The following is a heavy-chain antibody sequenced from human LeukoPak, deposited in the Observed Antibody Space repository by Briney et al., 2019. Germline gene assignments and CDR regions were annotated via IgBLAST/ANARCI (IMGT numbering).Heavy chain of an antibody. Sequence: GGSLRLSCAASGFTFSSYGMHWVRQAPGKGLEWVAFIRYDGSNKYYADSVKGRFTISRDNSKNMLYLQMNSLRAEDTAVYYCAKTPRDHYDFWSGYYTTESIDWGQGTLVTVSS. V-gene: IGHV3-30*02. CDR2: IRYDGSNK. J-gene: IGHJ4*02. D-gene: IGHD3-3*01. CDR3: AKTPRDHYDFWSGYYTTESID. CDR1: GFTFSSYG.